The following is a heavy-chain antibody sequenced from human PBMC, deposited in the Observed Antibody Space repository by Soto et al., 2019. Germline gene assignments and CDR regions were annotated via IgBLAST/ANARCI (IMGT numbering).Heavy chain of an antibody. J-gene: IGHJ4*02. CDR1: GGSISSSSYY. D-gene: IGHD3-16*02. CDR3: ARLHDYIWGSYLDD. V-gene: IGHV4-39*01. Sequence: SETLSLTCTVSGGSISSSSYYWGWIRQPPGKGLEWIGSIYYSGSTYYNPSLKSRVTISVDTSKNQFSLKLSSVTAADTAVYYCARLHDYIWGSYLDDSGQGTLVTVSS. CDR2: IYYSGST.